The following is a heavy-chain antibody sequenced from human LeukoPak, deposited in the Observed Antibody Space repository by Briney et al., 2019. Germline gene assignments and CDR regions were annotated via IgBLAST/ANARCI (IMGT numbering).Heavy chain of an antibody. D-gene: IGHD2-2*01. V-gene: IGHV3-48*01. CDR2: ISSSSSTI. CDR3: ARDGGYCSNTSCYYWFDP. Sequence: PGGSLRLSCAASGFTFSSYSMNWVRQAPGKGLEWVSYISSSSSTIYYADSVKGRFTISRDNAKNPLYLQMNNLRAEDTAVYYCARDGGYCSNTSCYYWFDPWGQGTLVTVSS. J-gene: IGHJ5*02. CDR1: GFTFSSYS.